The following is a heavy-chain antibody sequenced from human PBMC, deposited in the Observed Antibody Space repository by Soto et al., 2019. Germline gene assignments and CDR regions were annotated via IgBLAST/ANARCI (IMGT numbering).Heavy chain of an antibody. V-gene: IGHV3-30-3*01. D-gene: IGHD6-13*01. J-gene: IGHJ6*02. CDR1: GFTFSSYA. CDR3: ARDRWNSSSWYDYYYYGMDV. Sequence: QVQLVESGGGVVQPGRSLRLSCAASGFTFSSYAMHWVRQAPGKGLEWVAVISYDGSNKYYADSVKGRFTISRDNSENTLYLQMNSLRAEDTGVYYCARDRWNSSSWYDYYYYGMDVWGQGTTDTVSS. CDR2: ISYDGSNK.